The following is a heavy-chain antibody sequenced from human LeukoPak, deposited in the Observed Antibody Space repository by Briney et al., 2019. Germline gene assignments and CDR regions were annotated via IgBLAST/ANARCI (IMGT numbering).Heavy chain of an antibody. V-gene: IGHV4-61*02. CDR1: GGSISSSSYY. CDR3: ARGSYGDPPDY. D-gene: IGHD4-17*01. Sequence: TSETLSLTCTVSGGSISSSSYYWGWIRQPAGKGLEWIGRIYASGNTNYNPSLKSRVTMSVDTSKNQFSLKLTCVTDADTTVYFCARGSYGDPPDYWGQGTLVTVSS. J-gene: IGHJ4*02. CDR2: IYASGNT.